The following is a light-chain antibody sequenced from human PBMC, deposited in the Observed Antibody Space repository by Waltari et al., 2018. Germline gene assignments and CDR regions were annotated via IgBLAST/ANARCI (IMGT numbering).Light chain of an antibody. V-gene: IGLV1-44*01. J-gene: IGLJ2*01. CDR1: YSNVGANV. Sequence: QSVLTQPPSASGTPGQRVTISCSGSYSNVGANVVNWYQHLPGTAPKLLIYRNDRRPSGVPDRFSASKSGTAASLAISGLRPEDEADYYCASWDDSLNGRWVFGAGTKLTVL. CDR3: ASWDDSLNGRWV. CDR2: RND.